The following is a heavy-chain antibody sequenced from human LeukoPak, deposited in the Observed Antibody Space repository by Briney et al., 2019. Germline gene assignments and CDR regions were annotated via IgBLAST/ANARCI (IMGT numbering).Heavy chain of an antibody. D-gene: IGHD2-15*01. Sequence: GGSLRLSCAASGFTFNNYWMHWVRQGPGKGLVWVSPINPDGTVTTYADSVKGRFTISRDNAKNTLYLQMNSLRAEDTAVYYCAREYSTGFDPWGQGTLVTVSS. V-gene: IGHV3-74*01. CDR2: INPDGTVT. CDR1: GFTFNNYW. CDR3: AREYSTGFDP. J-gene: IGHJ5*02.